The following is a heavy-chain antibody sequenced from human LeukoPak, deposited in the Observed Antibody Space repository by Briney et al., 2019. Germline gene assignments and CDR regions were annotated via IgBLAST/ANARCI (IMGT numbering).Heavy chain of an antibody. V-gene: IGHV5-10-1*01. D-gene: IGHD3-16*02. CDR2: IEPSDSYT. CDR3: ARLSGAYDYIWGSYRYTGDY. CDR1: GYTFARYW. J-gene: IGHJ4*02. Sequence: GEALKISCKASGYTFARYWISWVRQMPGKGLEWMGRIEPSDSYTNYSPSFEGHVPLSVDESISTAYLQWNRLKASDTGIYYCARLSGAYDYIWGSYRYTGDYWGQGTLVTVSS.